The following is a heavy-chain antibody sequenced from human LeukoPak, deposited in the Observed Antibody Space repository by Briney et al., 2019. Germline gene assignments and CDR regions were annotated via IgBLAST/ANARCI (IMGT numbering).Heavy chain of an antibody. D-gene: IGHD1-26*01. CDR1: GGTFSSYA. CDR2: IIPIFGTA. CDR3: ARVTPPRYSGSCRANYLDY. Sequence: VASVKVSCKASGGTFSSYAISWVRQAPGQGLEWMGGIIPIFGTANYAQKFQGRVTITADESTSTAYMELSSLRSEDTAVYYCARVTPPRYSGSCRANYLDYWGQGTLVTVSS. J-gene: IGHJ4*02. V-gene: IGHV1-69*13.